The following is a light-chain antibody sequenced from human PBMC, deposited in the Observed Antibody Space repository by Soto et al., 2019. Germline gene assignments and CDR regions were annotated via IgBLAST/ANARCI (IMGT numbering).Light chain of an antibody. Sequence: QSALTQPASVSGSPGQSIAISCTGTSSDVGGYNYVSWYQQHPGKAPKLMIYDVSNRPSGVSSRFSGSKSGNTASLTISGLQAEDEADYYCSSFTSSSTDVFGPGTKLTVL. CDR1: SSDVGGYNY. V-gene: IGLV2-14*01. CDR2: DVS. J-gene: IGLJ1*01. CDR3: SSFTSSSTDV.